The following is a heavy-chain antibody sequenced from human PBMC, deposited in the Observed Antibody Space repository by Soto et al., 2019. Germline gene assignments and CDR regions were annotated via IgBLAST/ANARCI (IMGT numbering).Heavy chain of an antibody. Sequence: VQLVESGGGVVQPGRSLRLSCAASGFTFSSYGMHWVRQAPGKGLEWVAVISYDGSNKYYADSVKGRFTISRDNSKNTLYLQMNSLRAEDTAVYYCAKDGGPYGSGSYYPPHYWGQGTLVTVSS. CDR3: AKDGGPYGSGSYYPPHY. D-gene: IGHD3-10*01. J-gene: IGHJ4*02. CDR1: GFTFSSYG. CDR2: ISYDGSNK. V-gene: IGHV3-30*18.